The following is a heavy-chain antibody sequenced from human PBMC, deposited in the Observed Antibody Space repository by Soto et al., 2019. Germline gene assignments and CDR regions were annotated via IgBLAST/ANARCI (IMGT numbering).Heavy chain of an antibody. J-gene: IGHJ6*02. CDR3: AKDSPQSYDSSGYYLTYYYYGVDV. CDR2: ISGSGGST. V-gene: IGHV3-23*01. Sequence: HPGGSLRLSCAASGFTFSSYAMSWVRQAPGKGLEWVSAISGSGGSTYYADSVKGRFTISRDNSKNTLYLQMNSLRAEDTAVYYCAKDSPQSYDSSGYYLTYYYYGVDVWGQGTTVTVSS. D-gene: IGHD3-22*01. CDR1: GFTFSSYA.